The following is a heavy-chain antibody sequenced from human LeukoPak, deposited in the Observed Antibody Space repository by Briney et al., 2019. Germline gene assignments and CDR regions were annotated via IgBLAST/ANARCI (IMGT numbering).Heavy chain of an antibody. CDR1: GGSISSSSHY. CDR2: IYYSGST. Sequence: NTSETLSLTCIVSGGSISSSSHYWGWIRQPPGKGLEWIGSIYYSGSTYYSPSLKSRVTISVDTSKNQFSLKLTSVTAADTAVYYCARHDYGDYGTFDIWGQGTMVTVSS. J-gene: IGHJ3*02. D-gene: IGHD4-17*01. V-gene: IGHV4-39*01. CDR3: ARHDYGDYGTFDI.